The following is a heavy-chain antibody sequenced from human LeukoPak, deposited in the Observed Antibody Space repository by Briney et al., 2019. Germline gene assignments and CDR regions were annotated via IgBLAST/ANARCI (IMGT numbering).Heavy chain of an antibody. Sequence: PGGSLRLSCAASGVTLSSYAMSWVRQALGKGVEWVSTINGSGGSTYYADSVKGWFTITRDNSKNTLYLQMNSLRDEDTAVYHCARDLMRFLEWVNWGQGTLVTVSS. J-gene: IGHJ4*02. CDR2: INGSGGST. D-gene: IGHD3-3*01. V-gene: IGHV3-23*01. CDR1: GVTLSSYA. CDR3: ARDLMRFLEWVN.